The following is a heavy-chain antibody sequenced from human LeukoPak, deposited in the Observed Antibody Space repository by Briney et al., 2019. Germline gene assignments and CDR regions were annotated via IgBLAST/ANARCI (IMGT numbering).Heavy chain of an antibody. CDR1: GFTFSSYA. J-gene: IGHJ4*02. CDR3: ARDSQYYDFWSGYYPDY. CDR2: ISYDGSNK. Sequence: GGSLRLSCAASGFTFSSYAMHWVRQAPGKGLEWVAVISYDGSNKYYADSVKGRFTISRDNSKNTLYLQMNSLRAEDTAVYYCARDSQYYDFWSGYYPDYWGQGTLVTVSS. D-gene: IGHD3-3*01. V-gene: IGHV3-30-3*01.